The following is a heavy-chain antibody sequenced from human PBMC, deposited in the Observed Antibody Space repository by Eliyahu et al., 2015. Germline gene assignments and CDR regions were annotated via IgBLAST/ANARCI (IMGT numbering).Heavy chain of an antibody. D-gene: IGHD3-3*01. Sequence: QVTLRESGPALVKPTQTLTLTCTFSGFSLSTREMCVSWIRQPPGKALEWVALLYWGGDKYYSTSLKTRLTISKDTSKNQVVLTMTNMDPVDTATYYCARRSYEAHDYWGQGTLVTVSS. V-gene: IGHV2-70*01. CDR1: GFSLSTREMC. CDR3: ARRSYEAHDY. CDR2: LYWGGDK. J-gene: IGHJ4*02.